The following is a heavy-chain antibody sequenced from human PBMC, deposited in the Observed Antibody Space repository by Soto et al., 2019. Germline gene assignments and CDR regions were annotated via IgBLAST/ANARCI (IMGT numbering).Heavy chain of an antibody. Sequence: LCGGSISSYYWSWIRQPPGKGLEWIGYIYYSGSTNYNPSLKSRVTISVDTSKNQFSLKLSSVTAADTAVYYCASGYDYRDFDYWGQGTLVTVSS. CDR1: GGSISSYY. J-gene: IGHJ4*02. V-gene: IGHV4-59*08. D-gene: IGHD5-12*01. CDR2: IYYSGST. CDR3: ASGYDYRDFDY.